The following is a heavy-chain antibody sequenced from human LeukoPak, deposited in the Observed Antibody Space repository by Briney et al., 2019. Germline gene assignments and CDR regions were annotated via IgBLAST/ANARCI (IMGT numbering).Heavy chain of an antibody. CDR2: ISANNGNT. Sequence: GASVKVSCKASGYTFTTYGISWVRQAPGQGLEWMGWISANNGNTNYARKLQGRVTMTTDTSTSTAYMELRSLRSDDSAVYFCARDEKEYCTSVSCYYFDYWGQGTLVTVSS. CDR1: GYTFTTYG. J-gene: IGHJ4*02. D-gene: IGHD2-2*01. CDR3: ARDEKEYCTSVSCYYFDY. V-gene: IGHV1-18*01.